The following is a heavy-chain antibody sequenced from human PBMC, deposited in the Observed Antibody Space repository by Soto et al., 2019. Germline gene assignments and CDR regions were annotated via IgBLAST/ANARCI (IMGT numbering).Heavy chain of an antibody. CDR1: GYSFTSYW. J-gene: IGHJ6*02. V-gene: IGHV5-51*01. Sequence: GKSLKISCKGSGYSFTSYWIGWVRQMPGKGLEWMGIIYPGDSDTRYSPSFQGQVTISADKSISTAYLQWSSLKASDTAMYYCARDDSSCYCWEDYGIDVWGQGTTVTVSS. CDR3: ARDDSSCYCWEDYGIDV. CDR2: IYPGDSDT. D-gene: IGHD3-22*01.